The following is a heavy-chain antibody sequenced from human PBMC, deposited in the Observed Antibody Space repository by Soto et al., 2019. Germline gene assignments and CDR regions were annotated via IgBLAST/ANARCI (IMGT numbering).Heavy chain of an antibody. V-gene: IGHV1-2*02. D-gene: IGHD6-19*01. J-gene: IGHJ4*01. CDR3: ARVHVMVVAGSTFDY. Sequence: ASVKVSCKASGYTFTVYYMHWVRQAPGQGLEWMGWINPKSGGTMYPQKFQGRVTMTWDTSISTAYMALTRLRSDDTAVYYCARVHVMVVAGSTFDYWGHGTLVTVSS. CDR2: INPKSGGT. CDR1: GYTFTVYY.